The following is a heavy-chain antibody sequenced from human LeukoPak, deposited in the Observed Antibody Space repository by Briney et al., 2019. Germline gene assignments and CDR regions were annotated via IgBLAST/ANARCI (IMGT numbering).Heavy chain of an antibody. V-gene: IGHV1-69*13. CDR3: ARVNRADSSSWRPNYYYYYMDV. CDR2: IIPIFGTA. Sequence: EASVKVSCKASGGTFSSYAISWVRQAPGQGLEWMGGIIPIFGTANYAQKFQGRVTITADESTSTAYMELSSLRSEDTAVYYCARVNRADSSSWRPNYYYYYMDVWGKGTTVAVSS. J-gene: IGHJ6*03. D-gene: IGHD6-6*01. CDR1: GGTFSSYA.